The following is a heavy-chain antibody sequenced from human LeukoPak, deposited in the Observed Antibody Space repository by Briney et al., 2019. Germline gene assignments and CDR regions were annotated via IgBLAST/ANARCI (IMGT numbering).Heavy chain of an antibody. Sequence: GGSLRLSCAASGFTFGSYGMSWVRQAPGKGLEWVSFITPNAARTSYADSVEGRFTISRDNHRNTLYMQMNSLRDEDTALYYCAIMHGYYDGSGYWVQWGQGTLVTVSS. CDR2: ITPNAART. CDR1: GFTFGSYG. CDR3: AIMHGYYDGSGYWVQ. D-gene: IGHD3-22*01. V-gene: IGHV3-23*01. J-gene: IGHJ1*01.